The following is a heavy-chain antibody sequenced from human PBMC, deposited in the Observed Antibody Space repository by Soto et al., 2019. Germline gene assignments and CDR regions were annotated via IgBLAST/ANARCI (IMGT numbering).Heavy chain of an antibody. CDR3: AKVNGVEYYYGSGVRAGLDV. CDR1: GFIFSSYA. Sequence: PGGSLRLSCAASGFIFSSYAMSWVRQAPGKGLELVSVISGSGGSTYYADSVKGRFTISRDNPKNTLYLQMNSLIAEDTAVYYCAKVNGVEYYYGSGVRAGLDVWGQGNTVTVSS. CDR2: ISGSGGST. D-gene: IGHD3-10*01. V-gene: IGHV3-23*01. J-gene: IGHJ6*02.